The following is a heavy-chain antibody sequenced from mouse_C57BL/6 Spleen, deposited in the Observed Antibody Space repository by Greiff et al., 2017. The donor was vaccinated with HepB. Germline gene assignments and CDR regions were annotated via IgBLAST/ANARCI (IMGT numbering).Heavy chain of an antibody. CDR2: IYPRSGNT. Sequence: VQLQQSGAELARPGASVKLSCKASGYTFTSYGISWVKQRTGQGLEWIGEIYPRSGNTYYNEKFKGKATLTADKSSSTAYMELRSLTSEDSAVYFCARSYYYGSSYAMDYWGQGPSVTVSS. CDR1: GYTFTSYG. CDR3: ARSYYYGSSYAMDY. D-gene: IGHD1-1*01. V-gene: IGHV1-81*01. J-gene: IGHJ4*01.